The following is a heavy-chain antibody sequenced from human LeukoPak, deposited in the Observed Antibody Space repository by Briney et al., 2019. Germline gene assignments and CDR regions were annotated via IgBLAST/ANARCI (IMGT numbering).Heavy chain of an antibody. CDR3: ARARRGGSGSYPFDY. Sequence: ASVKVSCKASGYTFTGHYMHWVRQAPGQGLEWMGWINPNSGGTNYAQKFQGRVTMTRDTSISTAYMELSRLRSEDTAVYYCARARRGGSGSYPFDYWGQGTLVTVSS. V-gene: IGHV1-2*02. J-gene: IGHJ4*02. D-gene: IGHD3-10*01. CDR1: GYTFTGHY. CDR2: INPNSGGT.